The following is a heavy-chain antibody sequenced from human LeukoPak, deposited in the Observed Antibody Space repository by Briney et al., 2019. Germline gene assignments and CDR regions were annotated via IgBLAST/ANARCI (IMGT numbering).Heavy chain of an antibody. V-gene: IGHV3-23*01. CDR3: ARSRSGSVAGTSDY. D-gene: IGHD6-19*01. CDR2: VSTDGDT. CDR1: GFTFSRYA. Sequence: GGALRLSCAASGFTFSRYAMSWVRQAPGKGLEWVSSVSTDGDTYYTDSVKSRFTISRDVSRNTLFLQMISLRAEDTALYYCARSRSGSVAGTSDYWGQGTLVIVSS. J-gene: IGHJ4*02.